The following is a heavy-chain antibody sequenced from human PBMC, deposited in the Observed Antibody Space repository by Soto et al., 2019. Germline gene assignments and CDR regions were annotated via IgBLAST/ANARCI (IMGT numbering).Heavy chain of an antibody. V-gene: IGHV4-30-4*08. CDR1: GGSISSGDYY. CDR2: IYHSGST. J-gene: IGHJ5*02. D-gene: IGHD2-2*01. CDR3: ARLHCDSPNCVPLDP. Sequence: SETLSLTCTVSGGSISSGDYYWSWIRQHPGKGLEWIGYIYHSGSTYYNPSLKSRVTISVDTSKKQFSLRLRSVTAADTAVYYCARLHCDSPNCVPLDPWGQGTLVTVSS.